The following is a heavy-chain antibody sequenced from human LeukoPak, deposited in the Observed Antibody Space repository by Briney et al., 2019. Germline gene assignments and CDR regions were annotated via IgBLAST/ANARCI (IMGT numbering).Heavy chain of an antibody. Sequence: ASVKVSCKASGYTFTGYYMHWVRQAPGQGLERMGRINPNSGGTNYAQKFQGRVTMTRDTSISTAYMELSRLRSDDTAVYYCARGSSGYRVAEDYWGQGTLVTVSS. CDR2: INPNSGGT. D-gene: IGHD3-22*01. CDR3: ARGSSGYRVAEDY. V-gene: IGHV1-2*06. CDR1: GYTFTGYY. J-gene: IGHJ4*02.